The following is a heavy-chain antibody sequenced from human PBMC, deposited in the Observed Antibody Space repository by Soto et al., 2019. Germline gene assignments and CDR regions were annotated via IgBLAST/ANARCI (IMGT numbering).Heavy chain of an antibody. Sequence: SVKVSCKAPGGTFSCYAISWVRQAPGQGLEWMGGIIPIFGTANYAQKFQGRVTITADESTSTAYMELSSLRSEDTAVYYCARDFQNYYDSSPGPLSSDSFDIWGQGTMVTVSS. CDR1: GGTFSCYA. J-gene: IGHJ3*02. CDR2: IIPIFGTA. V-gene: IGHV1-69*13. D-gene: IGHD3-22*01. CDR3: ARDFQNYYDSSPGPLSSDSFDI.